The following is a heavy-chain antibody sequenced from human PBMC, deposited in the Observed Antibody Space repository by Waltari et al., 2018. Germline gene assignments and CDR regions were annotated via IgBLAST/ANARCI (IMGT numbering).Heavy chain of an antibody. CDR3: ARVNSNYVNWFDP. J-gene: IGHJ5*02. CDR2: INWDGSST. D-gene: IGHD4-4*01. CDR1: GFPLAAYA. V-gene: IGHV3-20*04. Sequence: EEQLVESGGGVVRPGGSLRLSCAASGFPLAAYAMAWVRQAPGKGLEWVSGINWDGSSTGYADSVKGRFTISRDNAKNSLHLHVNSLTAEDTAFYYCARVNSNYVNWFDPWGQGTLVIVSS.